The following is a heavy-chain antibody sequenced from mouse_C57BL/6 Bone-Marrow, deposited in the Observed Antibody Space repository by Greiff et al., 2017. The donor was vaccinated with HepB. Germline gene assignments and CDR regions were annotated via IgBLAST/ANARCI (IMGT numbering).Heavy chain of an antibody. V-gene: IGHV14-4*01. D-gene: IGHD2-12*01. CDR2: IDPENGDT. CDR3: TTRRGYSFDY. J-gene: IGHJ2*01. Sequence: VQLQQSGAELVRPGASVKLSCTASGFNIKDDYMHWVKQRPEQGLEWIGWIDPENGDTEYASKFQGKATITADTSSNTAYLQLSSLTSEDTAVYYCTTRRGYSFDYGGQGTTLTVSS. CDR1: GFNIKDDY.